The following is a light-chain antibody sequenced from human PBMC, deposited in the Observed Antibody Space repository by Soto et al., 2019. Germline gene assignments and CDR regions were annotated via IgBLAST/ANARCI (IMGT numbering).Light chain of an antibody. J-gene: IGLJ1*01. V-gene: IGLV2-14*01. CDR3: SSYARTNNVL. CDR1: SGDVGGYYY. CDR2: EVS. Sequence: QSVLTQPASVSGSPGQSITISCTGTSGDVGGYYYVSWYQQLPGKAPKLMISEVSNRPSGVSNRFSGSKSGNTASLTISGLQAEDEADYYCSSYARTNNVLFGTGTKLTVL.